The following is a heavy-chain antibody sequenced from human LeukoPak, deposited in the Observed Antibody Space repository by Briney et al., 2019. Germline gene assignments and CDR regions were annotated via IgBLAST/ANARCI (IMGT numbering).Heavy chain of an antibody. D-gene: IGHD2-2*01. CDR3: ARGDIVVVPAAMGAEYFQH. CDR2: IYYSGST. CDR1: GGSISSSRYY. V-gene: IGHV4-39*01. Sequence: SETLSLTCTVSGGSISSSRYYWGWIRQPPGKGLEYIGSIYYSGSTYYNPSLKSRVTISVDTSKNQFSLKLSSVTAADTAVYYCARGDIVVVPAAMGAEYFQHWGQGTLVTVSS. J-gene: IGHJ1*01.